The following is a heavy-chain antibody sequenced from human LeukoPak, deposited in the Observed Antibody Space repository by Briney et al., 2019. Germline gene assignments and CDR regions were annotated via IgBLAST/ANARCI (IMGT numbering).Heavy chain of an antibody. D-gene: IGHD3-22*01. Sequence: GESLKISCKGSGYSFTSYWIGWVRQMPGKGREWTGIIYPGDSDTRYSPSFQGQVTMSADKSISTAYLQWSSLKASDTAMYYCARYPYYYDSSGYYYDHWGQGTLVTVSS. J-gene: IGHJ5*02. CDR2: IYPGDSDT. CDR1: GYSFTSYW. CDR3: ARYPYYYDSSGYYYDH. V-gene: IGHV5-51*01.